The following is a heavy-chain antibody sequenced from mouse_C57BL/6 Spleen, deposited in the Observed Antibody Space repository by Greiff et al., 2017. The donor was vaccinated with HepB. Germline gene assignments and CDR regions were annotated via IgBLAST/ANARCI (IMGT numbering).Heavy chain of an antibody. CDR1: GFTFSDYY. D-gene: IGHD1-1*01. V-gene: IGHV5-16*01. Sequence: EVNVVESEGGLVQPGSSMKLSCTASGFTFSDYYMAWVRQVPEKGLEWVANINYDGSSTYYLDSLKSRFIISRDNAKNILYLQMSSLKSEDTATYYCARDGYYGSSYYFDYWGQGTTLTVSS. J-gene: IGHJ2*01. CDR2: INYDGSST. CDR3: ARDGYYGSSYYFDY.